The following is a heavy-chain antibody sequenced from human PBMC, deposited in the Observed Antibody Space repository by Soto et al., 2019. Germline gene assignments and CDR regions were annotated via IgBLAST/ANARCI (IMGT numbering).Heavy chain of an antibody. CDR1: GFTFSSYG. J-gene: IGHJ4*02. V-gene: IGHV3-33*01. CDR2: IWYDGSNK. D-gene: IGHD6-19*01. Sequence: HPGGSLRLSCAASGFTFSSYGMHWVRQAPGKGLEWVAVIWYDGSNKYYADSVKGRFTISRDNSENTLYLQMNSLRAEDTAVYYCARVAVAGTVKNYFDYWGQGTLVTVSS. CDR3: ARVAVAGTVKNYFDY.